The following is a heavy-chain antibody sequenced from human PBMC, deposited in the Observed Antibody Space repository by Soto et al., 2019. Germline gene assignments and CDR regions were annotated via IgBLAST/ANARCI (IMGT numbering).Heavy chain of an antibody. J-gene: IGHJ4*02. Sequence: PSETLSLTCAAYGGSFSGYYWTWIRQPPGTGLEWIGEINHSGSTNYNPSLKSRVTISVDTSKNQFSLKLTSVTAADTVVYYCARDKITGLFDYWGQGTLVTVSS. D-gene: IGHD2-8*02. V-gene: IGHV4-34*01. CDR3: ARDKITGLFDY. CDR1: GGSFSGYY. CDR2: INHSGST.